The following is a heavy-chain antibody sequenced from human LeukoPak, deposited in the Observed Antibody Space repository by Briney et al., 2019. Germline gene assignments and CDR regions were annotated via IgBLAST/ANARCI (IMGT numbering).Heavy chain of an antibody. CDR3: ARGRRDYVWGSYRYMADYYFGY. J-gene: IGHJ4*02. CDR1: GHSISSSSSY. D-gene: IGHD3-16*02. V-gene: IGHV4-39*07. Sequence: SETLSLTCSVSGHSISSSSSYWSWIRQPPGKGLEWIGEINHSGSTNYNPSLKSRVTISVDTSKNQFSLKLSSVTAADTAVYYCARGRRDYVWGSYRYMADYYFGYWGQGTLVTVSS. CDR2: INHSGST.